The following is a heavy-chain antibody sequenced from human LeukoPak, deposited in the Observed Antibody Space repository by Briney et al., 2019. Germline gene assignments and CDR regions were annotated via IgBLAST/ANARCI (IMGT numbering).Heavy chain of an antibody. Sequence: GGSLRLSCAASGFTFSNYSMNWVRQAPGKGLERISYISGRSSTIYYADSVKGRFTISRDNAKTSLYLQMNSLRDEGAAVYYWGRATCGGECSRGYYCDYWGEGTLVTVSS. J-gene: IGHJ4*02. CDR1: GFTFSNYS. D-gene: IGHD2-21*01. CDR2: ISGRSSTI. V-gene: IGHV3-48*02. CDR3: GRATCGGECSRGYYCDY.